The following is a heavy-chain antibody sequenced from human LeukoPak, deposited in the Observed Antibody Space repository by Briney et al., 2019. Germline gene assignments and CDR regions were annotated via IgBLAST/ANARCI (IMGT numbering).Heavy chain of an antibody. J-gene: IGHJ4*02. Sequence: PGGSLRLSCAASGFTFSSYAIHWVRQAPGQGLEWISYINAHRTTYYADSVESRFTISRDNAKNSAYLQLNSLRVEDTAMYYCARSVEGSFDFWGQGTLVTVSS. CDR3: ARSVEGSFDF. CDR2: INAHRTT. CDR1: GFTFSSYA. D-gene: IGHD6-19*01. V-gene: IGHV3-48*01.